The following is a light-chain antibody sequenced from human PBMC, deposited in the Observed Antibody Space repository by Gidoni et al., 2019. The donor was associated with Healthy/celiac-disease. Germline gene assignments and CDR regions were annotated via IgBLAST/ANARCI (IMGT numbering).Light chain of an antibody. V-gene: IGKV1-8*01. J-gene: IGKJ3*01. CDR2: AAS. Sequence: AIRMTQSPSSFSASTGDRVTITCRASQRISSYLAWYQQKPGKAPKLLIYAASTLQSGVPSRFSGSGSGTDFTLTISCLQSEDFATYFCHLYYSLFTFGPGTKVEIK. CDR1: QRISSY. CDR3: HLYYSLFT.